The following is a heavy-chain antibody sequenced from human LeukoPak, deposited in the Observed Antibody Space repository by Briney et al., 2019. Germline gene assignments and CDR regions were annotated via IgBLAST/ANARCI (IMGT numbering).Heavy chain of an antibody. J-gene: IGHJ6*03. D-gene: IGHD4-17*01. CDR3: ARDDHGDYYYYMDV. Sequence: SETLSLTCTVSGGSISSSSSYWGWIRQPPGEGLEWIGRIYTSGSTNYNPSLKSRVTISVDTSKNQFSLKLSSVTAADTAVYYCARDDHGDYYYYMDVWGKGTTVTISS. V-gene: IGHV4-39*07. CDR2: IYTSGST. CDR1: GGSISSSSSY.